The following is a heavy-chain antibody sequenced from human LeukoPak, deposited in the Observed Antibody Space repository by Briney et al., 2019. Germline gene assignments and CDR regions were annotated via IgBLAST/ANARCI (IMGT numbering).Heavy chain of an antibody. Sequence: GGSLRLSCAASGFTFDDYAMHWVRQAPGKGLEWVSGISWNSGSIGYADSVKGRFTISRDNSKNTLSLQMNSLRPEDTAVYYCAKGYCSGTSCYSGLDWGQGTLVTVSS. V-gene: IGHV3-9*01. CDR3: AKGYCSGTSCYSGLD. J-gene: IGHJ4*02. CDR2: ISWNSGSI. D-gene: IGHD2-2*01. CDR1: GFTFDDYA.